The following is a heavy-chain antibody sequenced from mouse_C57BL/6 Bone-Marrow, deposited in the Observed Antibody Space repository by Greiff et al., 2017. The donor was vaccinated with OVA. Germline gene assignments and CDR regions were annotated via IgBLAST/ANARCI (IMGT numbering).Heavy chain of an antibody. CDR2: ISDGGSYT. J-gene: IGHJ3*01. V-gene: IGHV5-4*01. CDR3: ARERYVYVLFAY. CDR1: GFTFSSYA. D-gene: IGHD2-2*01. Sequence: EVHLVESGGGLVKPGGSLKLSCAASGFTFSSYAMSWVRQTPEKRLEWVATISDGGSYTYYPDNVKGRFTISRDNAKNNLYLQMSHLKSEDTAMYYCARERYVYVLFAYWGQGTLVTVSA.